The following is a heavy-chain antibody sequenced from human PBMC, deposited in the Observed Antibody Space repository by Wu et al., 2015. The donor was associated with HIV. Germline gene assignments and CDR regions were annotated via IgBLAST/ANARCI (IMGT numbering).Heavy chain of an antibody. J-gene: IGHJ4*02. CDR2: INPRENRV. Sequence: AEVKKPGASVKISCKASGYTFTSYYMHWMRQAPGQGPEWMGVINPRENRVSYSQKFQGRVTMTRDTTTSTVYMELSGLTPEDTAVYFCAGGGGRTSMDPFDYWGQGTLVTVSS. CDR1: GYTFTSYY. CDR3: AGGGGRTSMDPFDY. D-gene: IGHD5-18*01. V-gene: IGHV1-46*01.